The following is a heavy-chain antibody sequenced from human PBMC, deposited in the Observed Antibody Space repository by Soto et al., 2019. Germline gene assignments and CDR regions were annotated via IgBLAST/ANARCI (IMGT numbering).Heavy chain of an antibody. CDR1: GGSFSGYY. CDR3: ARGDYGELYYYYYGMDV. CDR2: INHSGST. J-gene: IGHJ6*02. Sequence: SETLSLTCAVYGGSFSGYYWSWIRQPPGKGLEWIGEINHSGSTNYNPSLKSRVTISVDTSKNQFSLKLSSVTAADTAVYYCARGDYGELYYYYYGMDVWGQGTTVTVSS. V-gene: IGHV4-34*01. D-gene: IGHD4-17*01.